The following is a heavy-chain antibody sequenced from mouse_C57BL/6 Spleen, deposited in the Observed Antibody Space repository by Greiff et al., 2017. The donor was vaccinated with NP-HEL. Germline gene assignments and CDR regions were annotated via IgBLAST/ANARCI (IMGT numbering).Heavy chain of an antibody. CDR3: KDYGSSYDFGC. J-gene: IGHJ2*01. CDR2: IDPETGGT. CDR1: GYTFTDYE. V-gene: IGHV1-15*01. Sequence: QVQLQQSGAELVRPGASVTLSCKASGYTFTDYEMHWVKQTPVHGLEWIGAIDPETGGTAYNQKFKGKAILTADKSSSTAYMELRSLTSEDSAVCYCKDYGSSYDFGCWGKGATLSVS. D-gene: IGHD1-1*01.